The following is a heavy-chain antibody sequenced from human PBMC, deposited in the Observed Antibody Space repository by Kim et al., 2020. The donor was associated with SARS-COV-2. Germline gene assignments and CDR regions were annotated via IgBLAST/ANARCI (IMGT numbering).Heavy chain of an antibody. CDR2: IWYDGSNK. CDR3: ARDPRSWGETGYYYYGMDV. Sequence: GGSLRLSCAASGFTFSSYRMHWVRQAPGKGLEWVAVIWYDGSNKYYADSVKGRFTISRDNSKNTLYLQMNSLRAEDTAVYYCARDPRSWGETGYYYYGMDVWGQGTTVTVSS. V-gene: IGHV3-33*01. D-gene: IGHD3-10*01. J-gene: IGHJ6*02. CDR1: GFTFSSYR.